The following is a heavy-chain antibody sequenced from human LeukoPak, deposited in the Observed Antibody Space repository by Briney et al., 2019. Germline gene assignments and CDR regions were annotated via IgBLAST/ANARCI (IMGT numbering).Heavy chain of an antibody. CDR2: ISSSSSSI. CDR1: GFTFSSYS. J-gene: IGHJ6*02. CDR3: ARIWVAVLPADGMVV. V-gene: IGHV3-48*04. D-gene: IGHD2-2*01. Sequence: GGSLRLSCAASGFTFSSYSMNWVRQAPGKGLEWVSYISSSSSSIYYTDSVKGRFTISRDNAKNSLYLQMNSLRAEDTGVYYCARIWVAVLPADGMVVWGLGTTVTVSS.